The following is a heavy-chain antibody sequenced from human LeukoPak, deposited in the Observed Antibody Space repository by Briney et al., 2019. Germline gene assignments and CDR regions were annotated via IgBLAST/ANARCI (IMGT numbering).Heavy chain of an antibody. Sequence: SETLSLTCTVSGGSISSGGYYWSWIRQHPGKGLEWIGYIYYSGSTYYNPSLKSRVTISEDMSKNQFSLKLSSVTAADTAVYYCASTPGYCSSTSCSLDYWGQGTLVTVSS. CDR2: IYYSGST. V-gene: IGHV4-31*03. D-gene: IGHD2-2*01. CDR3: ASTPGYCSSTSCSLDY. CDR1: GGSISSGGYY. J-gene: IGHJ4*02.